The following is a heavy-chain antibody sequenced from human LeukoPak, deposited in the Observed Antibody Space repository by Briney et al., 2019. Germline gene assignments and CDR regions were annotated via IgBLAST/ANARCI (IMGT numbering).Heavy chain of an antibody. CDR1: GFTFSRYS. Sequence: GGSLRLSCAASGFTFSRYSMNWVRQAPGKGLEWVSSISSSSSYIYYADSVKGRFTISRDNAKNSLYLQMNSLRAEDTAVYYCARDSSGWRNWFDPWGQGTLVTVSS. CDR2: ISSSSSYI. V-gene: IGHV3-21*01. D-gene: IGHD6-19*01. CDR3: ARDSSGWRNWFDP. J-gene: IGHJ5*02.